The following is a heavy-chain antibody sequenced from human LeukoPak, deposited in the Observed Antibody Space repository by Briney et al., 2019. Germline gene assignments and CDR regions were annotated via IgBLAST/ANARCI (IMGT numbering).Heavy chain of an antibody. Sequence: PGGSLRLSCAASGFTFSDYYMSWIRQAPGKGLEWVSYISSSGGSISYADSVKGRFTISRDNAKNSLYPQMNSLRAEDTAVYYCARWAGAILTDYWGQGTLVTVSS. CDR3: ARWAGAILTDY. CDR1: GFTFSDYY. J-gene: IGHJ4*02. V-gene: IGHV3-11*04. CDR2: ISSSGGSI. D-gene: IGHD1-26*01.